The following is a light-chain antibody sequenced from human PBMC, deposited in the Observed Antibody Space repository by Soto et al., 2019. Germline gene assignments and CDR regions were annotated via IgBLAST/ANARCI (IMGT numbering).Light chain of an antibody. V-gene: IGKV3-15*01. CDR2: GAS. CDR1: QSVSSN. CDR3: QHYNNWPPWT. J-gene: IGKJ1*01. Sequence: EIVMTQSPATLSVSPGERATLSCRASQSVSSNLAWYQQKPGQAPRLLIYGASTRATGIPARFSGSCSGTECTLTISSLQSEDFAVFYCQHYNNWPPWTFGQGTKGEIK.